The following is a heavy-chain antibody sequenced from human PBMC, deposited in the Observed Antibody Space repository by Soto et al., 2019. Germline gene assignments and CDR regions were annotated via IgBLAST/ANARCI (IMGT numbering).Heavy chain of an antibody. Sequence: VGSLRLSCAASGFTFSSYAMHWVRQAPGKGLEWVAVISYDGSNKYYADSVKGRFTISRDNSKNTLYLQMNSLRAEDTAVYYCARGPRKWDLLSCGQRTLVTVSS. CDR2: ISYDGSNK. CDR1: GFTFSSYA. CDR3: ARGPRKWDLLS. V-gene: IGHV3-30-3*01. D-gene: IGHD1-26*01. J-gene: IGHJ4*02.